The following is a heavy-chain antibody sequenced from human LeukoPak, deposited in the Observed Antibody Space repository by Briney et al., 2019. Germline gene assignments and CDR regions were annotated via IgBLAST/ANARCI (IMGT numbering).Heavy chain of an antibody. CDR2: FYISGST. CDR3: ARASSGTYYYFDY. CDR1: GASISDYY. J-gene: IGHJ4*02. V-gene: IGHV4-4*07. D-gene: IGHD1-26*01. Sequence: PSDTLSLTCTVSGASISDYYWTLIRQPARKGLDWIGRFYISGSTYYNPSLKSRVAMSVDTARNQFSLNLSSVTAADTAVYYCARASSGTYYYFDYWGQGTLVTVSS.